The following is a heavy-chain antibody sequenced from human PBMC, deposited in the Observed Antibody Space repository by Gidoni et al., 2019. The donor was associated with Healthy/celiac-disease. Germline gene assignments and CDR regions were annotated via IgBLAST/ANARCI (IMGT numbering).Heavy chain of an antibody. J-gene: IGHJ3*02. CDR1: GLTFRSYS. V-gene: IGHV3-23*01. CDR2: IGGSGGST. D-gene: IGHD2-21*02. CDR3: AKDTFGRIVVVTAIAAGGAFDI. Sequence: EVQLLESGGGLVQPGGSLRISCAASGLTFRSYSVSWGRQAPGKGLEWVSAIGGSGGSTYYADSVKGRFTISRDNSKNTLYLQMNSLRAEDTAVYYCAKDTFGRIVVVTAIAAGGAFDIWGQGTMVTVSS.